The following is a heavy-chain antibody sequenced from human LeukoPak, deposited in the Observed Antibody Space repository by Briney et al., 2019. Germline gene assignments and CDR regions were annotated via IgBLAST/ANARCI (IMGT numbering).Heavy chain of an antibody. V-gene: IGHV1-2*02. Sequence: ASVKVSCKASGYTFTGYYIHWVRQAPGQGLEWMGWINPNSGGTNYAQKFQGRVTITRDTSISTAYMELSRLRSDDTAVYYCARDGQWELLLELFYYWGQGTLVTVSS. CDR2: INPNSGGT. J-gene: IGHJ4*02. CDR3: ARDGQWELLLELFYY. D-gene: IGHD1-26*01. CDR1: GYTFTGYY.